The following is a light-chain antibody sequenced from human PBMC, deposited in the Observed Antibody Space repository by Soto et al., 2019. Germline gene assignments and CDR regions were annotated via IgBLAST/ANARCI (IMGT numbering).Light chain of an antibody. Sequence: DIRMTRSPSSLSASVGDRVTITCRASQSISSYLNWYQQKPGKAPKLLIYAASSLQSGVPSRFSGSGSGTDFTLTISSLQPEDFATHYRQQSYSTPRTFGPGIKVEIX. CDR2: AAS. J-gene: IGKJ1*01. CDR3: QQSYSTPRT. V-gene: IGKV1-39*01. CDR1: QSISSY.